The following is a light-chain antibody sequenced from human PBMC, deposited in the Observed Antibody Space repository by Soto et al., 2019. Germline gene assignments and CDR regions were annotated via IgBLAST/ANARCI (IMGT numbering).Light chain of an antibody. J-gene: IGKJ1*01. CDR1: QSINNNY. Sequence: EIVLTQSSGTLSLSPGERATLSCRASQSINNNYLAWYQQKRGQAPRLLIYGASSRATGIPDRFSGSGSGTDFTVTISRLEPEDFAVYYCQQYGGSPRTFGQGTKVEIK. V-gene: IGKV3-20*01. CDR3: QQYGGSPRT. CDR2: GAS.